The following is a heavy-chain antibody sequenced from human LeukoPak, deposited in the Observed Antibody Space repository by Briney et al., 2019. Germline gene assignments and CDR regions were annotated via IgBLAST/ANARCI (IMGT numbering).Heavy chain of an antibody. CDR1: GFTFSNYR. CDR2: INNDGSST. J-gene: IGHJ6*02. V-gene: IGHV3-74*01. CDR3: ARVMTTVTTFKTYSYGMDV. Sequence: PGGSLRLSCAASGFTFSNYRMHWVRQAPGKGLEWVSRINNDGSSTNYADSVKGRFTISRDNAKNTLYLQMNSLRAEDTAVYYCARVMTTVTTFKTYSYGMDVWGQGTTVTVSS. D-gene: IGHD4-17*01.